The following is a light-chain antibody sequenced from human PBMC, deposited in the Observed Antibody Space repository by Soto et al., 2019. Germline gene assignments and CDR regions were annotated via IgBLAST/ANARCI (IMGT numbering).Light chain of an antibody. J-gene: IGLJ1*01. CDR1: SSDVGGYNY. Sequence: QSALTQPRSVSGSPGQSVTISCTGTSSDVGGYNYVSWYQQHPGKAPKLMIYDVTKRPSGVPDRFSGSKSGNTASLTISGLQAEDEADYYCCPYAGRSTFGVFGTGTKV. CDR2: DVT. CDR3: CPYAGRSTFGV. V-gene: IGLV2-11*01.